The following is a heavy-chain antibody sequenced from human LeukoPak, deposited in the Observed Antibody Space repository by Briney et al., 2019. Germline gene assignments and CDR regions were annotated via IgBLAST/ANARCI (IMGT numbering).Heavy chain of an antibody. Sequence: GASVKVSCKASGYTFTGYYMHWVRRAPGQGLEWMGWINPNSGGTNYAQKFQGRVTMTRDRSISTVYMELTRLTSDDTAVFYCARASFWESPINWFDPWGQGTLVTVSS. CDR3: ARASFWESPINWFDP. CDR1: GYTFTGYY. V-gene: IGHV1-2*02. CDR2: INPNSGGT. D-gene: IGHD3-16*01. J-gene: IGHJ5*02.